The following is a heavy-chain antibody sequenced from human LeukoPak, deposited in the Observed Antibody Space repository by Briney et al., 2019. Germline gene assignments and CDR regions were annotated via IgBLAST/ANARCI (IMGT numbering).Heavy chain of an antibody. CDR3: AKTRSWLNELDY. V-gene: IGHV3-23*01. J-gene: IGHJ4*02. CDR1: GFTFSDYY. CDR2: ISGSGGST. D-gene: IGHD6-13*01. Sequence: RAGGSLRLSCAASGFTFSDYYMSWVRQAPGKGLEWVSAISGSGGSTYYADSVKGRFTISRDNSKNTLYLQMNSLRAEDTAVYYCAKTRSWLNELDYWGQGTLVTVSS.